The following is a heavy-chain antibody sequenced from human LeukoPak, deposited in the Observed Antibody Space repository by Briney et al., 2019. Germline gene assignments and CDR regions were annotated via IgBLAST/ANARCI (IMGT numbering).Heavy chain of an antibody. J-gene: IGHJ3*02. CDR2: INHSGST. Sequence: PSETLSLTCTVSGGSISNYYWTWIRQPPGKGLEWIGEINHSGSTNYNPSLKSRVTISVDTSKNQFSLKVSSVTAADTAVYYCARAFADTFDIWGQGTMVTVSS. V-gene: IGHV4-34*01. CDR1: GGSISNYY. CDR3: ARAFADTFDI.